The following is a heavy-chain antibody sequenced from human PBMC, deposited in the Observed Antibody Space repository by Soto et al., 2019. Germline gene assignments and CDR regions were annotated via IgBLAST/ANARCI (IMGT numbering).Heavy chain of an antibody. CDR2: IYYSGST. D-gene: IGHD4-4*01. V-gene: IGHV4-30-4*01. CDR1: GGSISSGDYY. Sequence: PSETLSLTCTVSGGSISSGDYYWSWIRQPPGKGLEWIGYIYYSGSTYYNPSLKSRVTISVDTSKNQFSLKLSSVTAADTAVYYCARASYSNYEEVSDYWGQGTLVTVSS. CDR3: ARASYSNYEEVSDY. J-gene: IGHJ4*02.